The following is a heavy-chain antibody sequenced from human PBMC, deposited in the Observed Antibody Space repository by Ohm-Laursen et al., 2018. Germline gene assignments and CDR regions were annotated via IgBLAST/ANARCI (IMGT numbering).Heavy chain of an antibody. CDR2: INQGGSEE. Sequence: SLRLSCAASGFTFSSYWMSWVRQGPGKGLESLANINQGGSEEYYADSVKGRFTISRDNAKDSLYLQMNSLRAEDTAVYYCASYDPWSGFSFHSWGQGTLVTVSS. CDR1: GFTFSSYW. D-gene: IGHD3-3*01. CDR3: ASYDPWSGFSFHS. J-gene: IGHJ4*02. V-gene: IGHV3-7*01.